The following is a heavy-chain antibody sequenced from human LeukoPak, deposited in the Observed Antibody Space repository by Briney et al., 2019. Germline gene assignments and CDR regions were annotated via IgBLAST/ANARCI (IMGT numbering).Heavy chain of an antibody. CDR3: AKDRLSNAAAGTFFDY. V-gene: IGHV3-30*04. CDR1: GFTFSSYA. J-gene: IGHJ4*02. Sequence: PGGSLRLSCAASGFTFSSYAMHWVRQAPGKGLEWVAVISYDGSNKYYADSVKGRFTISRDNSKNTLYLQMNSLRAEDTAVYYCAKDRLSNAAAGTFFDYWGQGTLVTVSS. D-gene: IGHD6-13*01. CDR2: ISYDGSNK.